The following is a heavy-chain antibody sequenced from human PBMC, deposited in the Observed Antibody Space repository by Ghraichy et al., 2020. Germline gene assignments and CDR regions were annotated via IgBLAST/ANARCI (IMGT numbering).Heavy chain of an antibody. V-gene: IGHV3-48*02. CDR2: ISSSSRFI. D-gene: IGHD4-23*01. CDR1: GFTFSGYN. CDR3: ARASTVVRFYYYDGMDV. J-gene: IGHJ6*02. Sequence: GALRLSCVGSGFTFSGYNLNWVRQSPGKGLEWVSYISSSSRFIADADSVKGRFTVSRDNAQNSLYLQMNSLRDEDTAVYYCARASTVVRFYYYDGMDVWGQGTTVTVSS.